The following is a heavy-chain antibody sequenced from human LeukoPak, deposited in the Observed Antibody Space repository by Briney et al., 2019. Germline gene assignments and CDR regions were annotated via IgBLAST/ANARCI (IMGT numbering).Heavy chain of an antibody. CDR3: AKGGGYEAQYYYYYLDV. V-gene: IGHV3-30*02. D-gene: IGHD5-12*01. Sequence: PGGSLRLSCAASGFTFDDYGMSWVRQAPGKGLEWVAIIRYDGSNKYYADSVKGRFTISRDNSKYTLYLQMKSLRAEDTAVYYCAKGGGYEAQYYYYYLDVWGKGTTVTISS. CDR2: IRYDGSNK. CDR1: GFTFDDYG. J-gene: IGHJ6*03.